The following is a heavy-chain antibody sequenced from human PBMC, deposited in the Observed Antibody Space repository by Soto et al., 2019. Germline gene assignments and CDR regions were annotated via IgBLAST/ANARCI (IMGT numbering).Heavy chain of an antibody. CDR1: GDSVSSNSAA. CDR3: ARDPSIAAADDYYYYYMDV. J-gene: IGHJ6*03. D-gene: IGHD6-13*01. CDR2: TYYRSKWYN. V-gene: IGHV6-1*01. Sequence: PSQTLSLTCAISGDSVSSNSAAWNWIRQSPSRGLEWLGRTYYRSKWYNDYAVSVKSRITINPDTSKNQFSLQLNSVTPEDTAVYYCARDPSIAAADDYYYYYMDVWGKGTTVTVSS.